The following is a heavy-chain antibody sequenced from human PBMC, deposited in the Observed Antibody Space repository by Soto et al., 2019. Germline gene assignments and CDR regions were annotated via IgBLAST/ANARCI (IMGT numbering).Heavy chain of an antibody. D-gene: IGHD3-3*01. Sequence: QVQLQESGPGLVKPSQTLSLTCTVSGGSISSGGYYWSWIRQHPGKGLEWIGYIYYSGSTYYNPSLKSRVTISVDTSKNQCSLKLSSVTAADTAVYYCARGSIDFWSGRGPNWFDPWGQGTLVTVSS. CDR1: GGSISSGGYY. J-gene: IGHJ5*02. CDR3: ARGSIDFWSGRGPNWFDP. V-gene: IGHV4-31*03. CDR2: IYYSGST.